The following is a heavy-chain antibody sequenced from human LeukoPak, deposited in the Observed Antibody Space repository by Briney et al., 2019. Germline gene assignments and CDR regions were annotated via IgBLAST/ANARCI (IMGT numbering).Heavy chain of an antibody. V-gene: IGHV3-30*18. D-gene: IGHD4-23*01. J-gene: IGHJ4*02. CDR1: GFTFSSYG. Sequence: PGGSLRLSCAASGFTFSSYGLHWIRPPPGKGLEWVALISYDGSNTFYADTVKGRFTISRDNSKNTLYLQMNSLRAEDTAVYYCAKIGSDFGGNTIDYWGQGTLVTVSS. CDR2: ISYDGSNT. CDR3: AKIGSDFGGNTIDY.